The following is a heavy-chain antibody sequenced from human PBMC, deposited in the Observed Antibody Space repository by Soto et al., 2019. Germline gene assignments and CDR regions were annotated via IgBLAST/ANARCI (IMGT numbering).Heavy chain of an antibody. Sequence: GESLKISCKGSGYSFTSYWIGWVRQMPGKGLEWMGIIYPGDSDTRYSPSFQGQVTISADKSISTAYLKWSSLKASDTDMYYCARNNGDYAKGYYGMDVWGQGTTVTVS. CDR3: ARNNGDYAKGYYGMDV. D-gene: IGHD4-17*01. CDR1: GYSFTSYW. CDR2: IYPGDSDT. V-gene: IGHV5-51*01. J-gene: IGHJ6*02.